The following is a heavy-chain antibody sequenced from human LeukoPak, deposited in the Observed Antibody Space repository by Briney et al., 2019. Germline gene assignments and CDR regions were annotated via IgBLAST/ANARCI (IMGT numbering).Heavy chain of an antibody. CDR2: IYYSGST. CDR3: ARDLAARGDY. V-gene: IGHV4-39*07. CDR1: GGSISSSSYY. Sequence: SETLSLTCTVSGGSISSSSYYWGWIRQPPGKGLECIGSIYYSGSTYYNPSLKSRVTISVDTSKNQFSLKLSSVTAADTAVYYCARDLAARGDYWGQGTLVTVSS. J-gene: IGHJ4*02. D-gene: IGHD6-6*01.